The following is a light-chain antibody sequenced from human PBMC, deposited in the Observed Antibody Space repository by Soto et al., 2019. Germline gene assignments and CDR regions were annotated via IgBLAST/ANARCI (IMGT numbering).Light chain of an antibody. CDR3: SSYVGSLVV. Sequence: QSALTQPPSASGSPGQSVTVSCTGTSNDVGGYDYVSWFQQHPGKAPKLMIYEVSKRPSGVPDRFSGSKSGNTASLTVSGLQAEDEADYYCSSYVGSLVVFGGGTQLTVL. J-gene: IGLJ2*01. CDR1: SNDVGGYDY. CDR2: EVS. V-gene: IGLV2-8*01.